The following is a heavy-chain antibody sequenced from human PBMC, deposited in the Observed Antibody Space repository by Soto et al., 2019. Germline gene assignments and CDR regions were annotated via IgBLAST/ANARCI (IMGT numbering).Heavy chain of an antibody. CDR2: ISAYNGNT. Sequence: GASVKVSCKASGYTFTSYGISWVRQAPGQGLEWMGWISAYNGNTNYAQKLQGRVTMTTDTSTSTAYMELRSLRSDDTAVYYCARDVPDDFWSGSPSKNPFDYWGQGTLVTVSS. J-gene: IGHJ4*02. D-gene: IGHD3-3*01. V-gene: IGHV1-18*04. CDR1: GYTFTSYG. CDR3: ARDVPDDFWSGSPSKNPFDY.